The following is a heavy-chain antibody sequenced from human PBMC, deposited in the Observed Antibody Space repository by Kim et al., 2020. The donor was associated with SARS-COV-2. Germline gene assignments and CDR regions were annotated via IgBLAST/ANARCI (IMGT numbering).Heavy chain of an antibody. CDR1: GFTFSSYG. CDR3: AKDRGTKYQLPGY. D-gene: IGHD2-2*01. J-gene: IGHJ4*02. Sequence: GGSLRLSCVASGFTFSSYGMHWVRQAPGKGLEWVAVISYDGSNKYYADSVKGRFTISRDNSKNTLYLQMNSLRAEDTAVYYCAKDRGTKYQLPGYWGQGTLVTVSP. V-gene: IGHV3-30*18. CDR2: ISYDGSNK.